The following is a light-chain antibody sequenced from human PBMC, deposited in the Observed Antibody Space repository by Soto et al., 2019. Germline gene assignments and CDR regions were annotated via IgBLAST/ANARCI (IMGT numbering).Light chain of an antibody. CDR2: GAS. V-gene: IGKV3-20*01. CDR1: QSVSSIY. CDR3: QQYGSSLFT. Sequence: EIVLTQSPGTLSLSPGERATLSCRASQSVSSIYLAWYQQKPGQAPRLLIYGASSRATGIPDRFSGSGSGTDFTLTISRLEPEDCAVYYCQQYGSSLFTFGPGTKVDI. J-gene: IGKJ3*01.